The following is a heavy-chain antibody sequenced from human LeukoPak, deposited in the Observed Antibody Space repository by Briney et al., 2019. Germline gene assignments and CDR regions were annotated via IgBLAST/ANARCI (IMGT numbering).Heavy chain of an antibody. CDR3: ARGVVASRPNHFYY. Sequence: SVKVSCKASGDTFSSYAISWVRQAPGQGLEWMGGIIPIFGTANYAQKFQGRVTITADESTTTAYMELSSLRSEDTAVYYCARGVVASRPNHFYYWGQGTLVTVSS. V-gene: IGHV1-69*13. J-gene: IGHJ4*02. CDR2: IIPIFGTA. D-gene: IGHD1-14*01. CDR1: GDTFSSYA.